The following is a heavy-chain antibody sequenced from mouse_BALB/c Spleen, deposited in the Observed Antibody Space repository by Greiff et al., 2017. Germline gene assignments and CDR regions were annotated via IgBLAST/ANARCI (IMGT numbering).Heavy chain of an antibody. CDR3: AREELVFAY. CDR1: GYAFSSYW. V-gene: IGHV1-80*01. J-gene: IGHJ3*01. CDR2: IYPGDGDT. Sequence: VKLQESGAELVRPGSSVKISCKASGYAFSSYWMNWVKQRPGQGLEWIGQIYPGDGDTNYNGKFKGKATLTADKSSSTAYMQLSSLTSEDSAVYFCAREELVFAYWGQGTLVTVSA. D-gene: IGHD2-12*01.